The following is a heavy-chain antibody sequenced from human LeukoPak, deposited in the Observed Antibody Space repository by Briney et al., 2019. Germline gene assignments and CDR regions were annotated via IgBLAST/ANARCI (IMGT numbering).Heavy chain of an antibody. D-gene: IGHD2/OR15-2a*01. Sequence: GGSLRLSCSASGFTFSRSPMHWVRQAPGKGLEYVSAISSDGVSTYYGASVKGRFAISRDNSKNTLYLQMNSLRVEDTALYYCVKETAFYDHWGPGTLVTVSS. CDR3: VKETAFYDH. CDR1: GFTFSRSP. J-gene: IGHJ4*02. CDR2: ISSDGVST. V-gene: IGHV3-64D*06.